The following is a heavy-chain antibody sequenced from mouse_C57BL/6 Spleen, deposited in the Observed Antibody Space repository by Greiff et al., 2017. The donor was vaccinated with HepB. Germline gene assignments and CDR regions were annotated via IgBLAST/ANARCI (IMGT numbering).Heavy chain of an antibody. CDR1: GFTFSDYG. CDR3: ATYYAFDY. V-gene: IGHV5-17*01. J-gene: IGHJ2*01. D-gene: IGHD1-1*01. CDR2: ISSGSSTI. Sequence: EVKVVESGGGLVKPGGSLKLSCTASGFTFSDYGMHWVRQAPEKGLEWVAYISSGSSTIYYADTVKGRFTISRDNAKNTLFLQMTSLRSEDTAMYYCATYYAFDYWGQGTTLTVSS.